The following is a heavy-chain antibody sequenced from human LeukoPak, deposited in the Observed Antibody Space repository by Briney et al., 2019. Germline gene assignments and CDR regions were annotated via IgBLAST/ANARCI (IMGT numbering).Heavy chain of an antibody. J-gene: IGHJ5*02. D-gene: IGHD3-3*01. CDR2: INHSGST. Sequence: SETLSFTCAVYGGSFSGYYWSWIRQPPGKGLEWIGEINHSGSTNYNPSLKSRVTVSVDASKNQFSLKLSSVTAADTAVYYCARGGTIFGVVIIHGNWFDPWAQGTLVTVSS. CDR1: GGSFSGYY. V-gene: IGHV4-34*01. CDR3: ARGGTIFGVVIIHGNWFDP.